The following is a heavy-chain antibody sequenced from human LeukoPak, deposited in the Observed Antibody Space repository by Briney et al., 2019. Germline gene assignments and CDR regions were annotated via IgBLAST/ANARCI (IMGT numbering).Heavy chain of an antibody. D-gene: IGHD1-26*01. CDR1: GFTVSSNY. CDR2: IYSGGST. V-gene: IGHV3-53*01. Sequence: SGGSLRLSCAASGFTVSSNYMSWVRQAPGKGLEWVSVIYSGGSTYYADSVKGRFTISRDNSKNTLYLQMNSLRAEDTAVYYCASAKWELPPGYKRTRDLSYYFDYWGQGTLVTVSS. CDR3: ASAKWELPPGYKRTRDLSYYFDY. J-gene: IGHJ4*02.